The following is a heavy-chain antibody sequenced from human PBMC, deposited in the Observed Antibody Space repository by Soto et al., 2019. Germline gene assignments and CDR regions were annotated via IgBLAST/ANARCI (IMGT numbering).Heavy chain of an antibody. J-gene: IGHJ4*02. CDR1: GFTFNHYW. CDR3: TRITSLAGVY. Sequence: EVQLVESGGALVQPGGSLRLSCAVSGFTFNHYWMSWVRQAPGQGLEWVANIKQDGNEKYYVDSVKGRFTISRDNAKNSLDLQMNSLRADDTAVYYCTRITSLAGVYWGQGTLVTVSS. V-gene: IGHV3-7*05. CDR2: IKQDGNEK. D-gene: IGHD3-10*01.